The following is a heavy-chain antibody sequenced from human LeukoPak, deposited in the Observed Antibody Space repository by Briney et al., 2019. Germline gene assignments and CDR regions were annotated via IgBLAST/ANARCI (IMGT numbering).Heavy chain of an antibody. V-gene: IGHV1-69*13. J-gene: IGHJ5*02. D-gene: IGHD6-13*01. Sequence: SVSLSCKASGGTFSSYAISWVRQAPGQGLEWMGGIIPIFGTANYAQRFQGRVTITADESTGTAYMELSSLRSEDTAVYYCARGLAAAGFRGFDPWGKGTLVSASS. CDR3: ARGLAAAGFRGFDP. CDR2: IIPIFGTA. CDR1: GGTFSSYA.